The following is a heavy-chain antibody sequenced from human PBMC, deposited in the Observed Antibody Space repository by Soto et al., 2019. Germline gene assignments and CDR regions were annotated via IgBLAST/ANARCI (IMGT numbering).Heavy chain of an antibody. J-gene: IGHJ1*01. CDR2: ISWNSGSI. V-gene: IGHV3-9*01. Sequence: GGSLRLSCAASGFTFDDYAMHWVRQAPGKGLEWISGISWNSGSIGYADSVKGRFTISRDNAKNSLYLQMNSLRAEDTALYYCAKDSSSSVGDYDYIRDWGQGTLVTVSS. D-gene: IGHD3-16*01. CDR3: AKDSSSSVGDYDYIRD. CDR1: GFTFDDYA.